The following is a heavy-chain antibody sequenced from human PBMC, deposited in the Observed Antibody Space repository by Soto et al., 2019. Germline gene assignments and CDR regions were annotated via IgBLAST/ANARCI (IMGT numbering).Heavy chain of an antibody. D-gene: IGHD6-6*01. CDR3: AKKQGGAARHFQH. Sequence: GGSLRLSCAASGFPFSNHAMSWVRQAPGKGLEWVSAISGSGGSTYYADSVKGRFTISRDNSKNTPYLQMNSLRAEDTAVYYCAKKQGGAARHFQHWGQGTLVTVSS. V-gene: IGHV3-23*01. J-gene: IGHJ1*01. CDR1: GFPFSNHA. CDR2: ISGSGGST.